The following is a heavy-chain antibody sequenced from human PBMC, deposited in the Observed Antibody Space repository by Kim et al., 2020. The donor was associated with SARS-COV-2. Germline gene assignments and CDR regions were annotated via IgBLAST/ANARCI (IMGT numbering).Heavy chain of an antibody. CDR2: ISSSGSTI. CDR1: GFTFSSYE. D-gene: IGHD1-1*01. Sequence: GGSLRLSCAASGFTFSSYEMNWVRQAPGKGLEWVSYISSSGSTIYYADSVKGRFTISRDNAKNSLYLQMNSLRAEDTAVYYCARGATLPYNWKATTINYFDYWGQGTLVTVSS. J-gene: IGHJ4*02. V-gene: IGHV3-48*03. CDR3: ARGATLPYNWKATTINYFDY.